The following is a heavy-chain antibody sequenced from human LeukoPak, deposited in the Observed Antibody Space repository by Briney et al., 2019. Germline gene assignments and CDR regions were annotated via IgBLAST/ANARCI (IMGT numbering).Heavy chain of an antibody. CDR3: ARLLTGGATAKGSDY. CDR1: GGSISSSSYY. D-gene: IGHD1-26*01. CDR2: IYYSGST. J-gene: IGHJ4*02. Sequence: SETLSLTCTVSGGSISSSSYYWGWIRQPPGKGLEWIGSIYYSGSTYYNPSLKSRVTISVDTSKNQFSLKLSSVTAADPAVYYCARLLTGGATAKGSDYWGQGTLVTVSS. V-gene: IGHV4-39*01.